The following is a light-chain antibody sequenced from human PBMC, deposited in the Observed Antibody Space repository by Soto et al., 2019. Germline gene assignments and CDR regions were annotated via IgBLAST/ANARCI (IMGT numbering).Light chain of an antibody. CDR2: AAS. CDR1: QTMCIY. Sequence: DIHLTQSPSSLSASVGDSVTITCRASQTMCIYLNWYQQRPGKAPKLLIYAASSLQNGVPARFSGSGSGTAFSLSICSVQPEDFASYFCQQTYSGRWTVGHGTKV. V-gene: IGKV1-39*01. CDR3: QQTYSGRWT. J-gene: IGKJ1*01.